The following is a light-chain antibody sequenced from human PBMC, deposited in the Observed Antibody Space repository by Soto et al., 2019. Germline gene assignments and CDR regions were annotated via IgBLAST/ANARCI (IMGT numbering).Light chain of an antibody. CDR2: EVL. V-gene: IGLV2-14*03. Sequence: QCVLTHPAAVSGTPGQAITVSCSGTSSDIGAHNFVSWYQQHPGKAPKLIIYEVLNRPSGVSDRFSGSKSGNTASLTISGLQSQDEADYYCNSYTTITTFVFGSGTKVTV. CDR3: NSYTTITTFV. CDR1: SSDIGAHNF. J-gene: IGLJ1*01.